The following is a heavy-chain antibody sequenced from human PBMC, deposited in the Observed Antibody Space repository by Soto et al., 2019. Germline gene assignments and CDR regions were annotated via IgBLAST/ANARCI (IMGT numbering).Heavy chain of an antibody. D-gene: IGHD2-2*01. CDR2: INPSSGGT. Sequence: ASVKVSCKASGYTFTGYYMHWVRQAPGQGLEWMGWINPSSGGTNYAQKFQGWVTMARDTSISTAYMELSRLRSDDTAVYYCARARYCISTSCYATTYYGMDVWGQGTTVTVSS. J-gene: IGHJ6*02. CDR3: ARARYCISTSCYATTYYGMDV. V-gene: IGHV1-2*04. CDR1: GYTFTGYY.